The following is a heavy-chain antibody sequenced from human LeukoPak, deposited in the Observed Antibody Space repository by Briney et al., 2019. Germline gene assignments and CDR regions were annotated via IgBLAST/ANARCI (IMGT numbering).Heavy chain of an antibody. J-gene: IGHJ4*02. V-gene: IGHV4-39*01. CDR1: GGSISSSSYY. Sequence: SETLSLTCTVSGGSISSSSYYWGWIRQPPGKGLGWIGSIYYSGSTYYNPSLKSRVTISVDTSKNQFSLKLSSVTAADTAVYYCARHSTLLWFGKGGDYFDYWGQGTLVTVSS. CDR2: IYYSGST. D-gene: IGHD3-10*01. CDR3: ARHSTLLWFGKGGDYFDY.